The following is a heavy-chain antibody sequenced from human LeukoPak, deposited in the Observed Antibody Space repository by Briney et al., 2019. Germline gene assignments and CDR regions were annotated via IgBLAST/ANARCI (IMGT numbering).Heavy chain of an antibody. CDR2: IYYSGST. Sequence: SETLSLTCTVSGGSISSYYWSWIRQPPGKGLEWIGYIYYSGSTNYNPSLKSRVTISVDTSKNQFSLKLNSVTAADTAVYYCARAAPRAFDIWGQGTMVTVSS. J-gene: IGHJ3*02. CDR3: ARAAPRAFDI. CDR1: GGSISSYY. V-gene: IGHV4-59*01.